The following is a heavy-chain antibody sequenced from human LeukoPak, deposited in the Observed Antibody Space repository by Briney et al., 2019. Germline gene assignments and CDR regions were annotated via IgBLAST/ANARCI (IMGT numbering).Heavy chain of an antibody. CDR3: AKEWFGEFPDAFDI. CDR1: GYTFTGYY. J-gene: IGHJ3*02. V-gene: IGHV1-2*02. CDR2: INPKSGGT. D-gene: IGHD3-10*01. Sequence: ASVKVSCKASGYTFTGYYMHWVRQAPGQGLEWMGWINPKSGGTNYAQKFQGRVTMTRDTSISTAYMELSRLRSDDTAMYYCAKEWFGEFPDAFDIWGQGTMVTVSS.